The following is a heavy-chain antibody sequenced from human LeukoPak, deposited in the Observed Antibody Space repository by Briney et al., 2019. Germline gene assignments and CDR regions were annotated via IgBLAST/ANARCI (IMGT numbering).Heavy chain of an antibody. V-gene: IGHV1-2*02. CDR1: GYTFNAFF. D-gene: IGHD2-2*01. J-gene: IGHJ6*02. CDR3: ARGDIVVVPAAMKGREYYYYGMDV. CDR2: INPNSGGT. Sequence: GASVKVTCKASGYTFNAFFVHWVRQAPGQGLEWMGWINPNSGGTNYAQKFQGRVTMTRDTSISTAYMELSRLRSDDTAVYYCARGDIVVVPAAMKGREYYYYGMDVWGQGTTVTVSS.